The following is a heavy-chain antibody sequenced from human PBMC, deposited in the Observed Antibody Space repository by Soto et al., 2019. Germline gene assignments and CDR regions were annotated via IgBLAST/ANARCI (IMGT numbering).Heavy chain of an antibody. Sequence: GGSLRLSCSVFGFTFSSYAMHWVRQAPGKGLQYFSSISNNRGSTYYADSVKGRFTISRDNSKNTLYLQMSSLRVEDTAVYYCVKDRYIDYWGQGTLVTVSS. J-gene: IGHJ4*02. CDR1: GFTFSSYA. CDR3: VKDRYIDY. V-gene: IGHV3-64D*06. CDR2: ISNNRGST.